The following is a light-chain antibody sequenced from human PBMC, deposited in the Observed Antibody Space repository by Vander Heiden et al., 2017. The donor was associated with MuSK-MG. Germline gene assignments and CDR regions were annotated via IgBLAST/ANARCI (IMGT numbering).Light chain of an antibody. Sequence: DIQMTQSPSPLSASVGDRVTITCRASQSISSCLSWYQQKAGKAPKLLYYAASSLESGVPSRCSSSGSGTDFTLTISRLHPDDFATYYRQRYNTASTFGQGTKLEIK. V-gene: IGKV1-5*03. CDR3: QRYNTAST. CDR2: AAS. J-gene: IGKJ2*01. CDR1: QSISSC.